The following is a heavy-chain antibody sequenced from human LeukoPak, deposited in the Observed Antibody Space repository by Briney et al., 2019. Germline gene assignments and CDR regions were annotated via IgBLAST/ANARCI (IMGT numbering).Heavy chain of an antibody. Sequence: GRSLRLSCAASGFNFINYAMHWVRQAPGKGLEWVAVIWYDGGNRYYADSVKGRFTISRDTSEDTLFLQMNSLRAEDTAVYYCAREADCTDGSCYRGAFDIWGQGTMITASS. CDR3: AREADCTDGSCYRGAFDI. CDR1: GFNFINYA. CDR2: IWYDGGNR. V-gene: IGHV3-33*01. J-gene: IGHJ3*02. D-gene: IGHD2-15*01.